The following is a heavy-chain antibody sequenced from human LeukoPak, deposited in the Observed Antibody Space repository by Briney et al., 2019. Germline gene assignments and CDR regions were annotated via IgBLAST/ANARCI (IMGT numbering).Heavy chain of an antibody. J-gene: IGHJ6*03. Sequence: GGSLRLSCAASGFTFSSYAMSWVRQAPGKGLEWVSAISGSGGSTYYADSVKGRFTISRDNSKNTLYLQMNSLRAEDTAVYYCAKDHYDFWSGYYSRGYMDVWGKGPRSPSP. CDR3: AKDHYDFWSGYYSRGYMDV. D-gene: IGHD3-3*01. CDR2: ISGSGGST. V-gene: IGHV3-23*01. CDR1: GFTFSSYA.